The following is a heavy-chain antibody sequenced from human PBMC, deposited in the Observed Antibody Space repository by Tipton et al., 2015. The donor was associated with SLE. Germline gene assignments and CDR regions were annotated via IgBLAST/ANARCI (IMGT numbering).Heavy chain of an antibody. Sequence: VQLVQSGAEAKKPGESLKISCKGSGYIFTKCWIGWVRQMPGKCLEWMGIIYAGNSDTRYSRSFQGQVTILADKSTDSAYLQWSGLKASDTAMYYCASLRGGRGYYFDYWGQGTLVTVSS. CDR1: GYIFTKCW. V-gene: IGHV5-51*03. CDR2: IYAGNSDT. J-gene: IGHJ4*02. D-gene: IGHD3-16*01. CDR3: ASLRGGRGYYFDY.